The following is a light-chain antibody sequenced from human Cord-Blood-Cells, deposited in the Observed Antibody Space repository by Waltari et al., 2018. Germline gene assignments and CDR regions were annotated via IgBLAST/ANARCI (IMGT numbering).Light chain of an antibody. Sequence: DIVMTQSPDSLAVSLGVRATINCQSTQRVLYSSNNKNYLSWYQQKPGQPPKRLIYWASTRESGVPDRLSGSGSGTDFTLTISSLQAEDVAVYYCQQYYSTPYTFGQGTKLEIK. V-gene: IGKV4-1*01. CDR2: WAS. J-gene: IGKJ2*01. CDR3: QQYYSTPYT. CDR1: QRVLYSSNNKNY.